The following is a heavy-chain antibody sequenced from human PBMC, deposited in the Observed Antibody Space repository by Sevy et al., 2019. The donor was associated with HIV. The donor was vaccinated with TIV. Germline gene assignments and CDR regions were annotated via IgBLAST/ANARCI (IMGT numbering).Heavy chain of an antibody. D-gene: IGHD2-21*01. J-gene: IGHJ6*02. V-gene: IGHV3-30*04. CDR3: ARDLPSAVINPFYYYGMDV. CDR2: ISYDGGNI. CDR1: GFTFSIYA. Sequence: GSLRLSCAASGFTFSIYAIHWVRQAPGKGLEWVTVISYDGGNIYYADSVKGRFTVSRDNSKDTVYLQMNSLGPEDTAVYYCARDLPSAVINPFYYYGMDVWGQGTTVTVSS.